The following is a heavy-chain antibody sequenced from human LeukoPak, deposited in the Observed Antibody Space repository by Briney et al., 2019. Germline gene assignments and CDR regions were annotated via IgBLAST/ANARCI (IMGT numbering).Heavy chain of an antibody. V-gene: IGHV3-11*01. CDR3: ARGIRQYAKSYFDY. J-gene: IGHJ4*02. CDR1: GFTFSDYY. CDR2: ISSSGTTI. D-gene: IGHD4-11*01. Sequence: GGSLRLSCAASGFTFSDYYMSWIRQAPGRGLEWLSYISSSGTTIYYTDSVKGRFTISRDNAKNSLYLQMNSLRAEDTAVYYCARGIRQYAKSYFDYWGQGTLVTVSS.